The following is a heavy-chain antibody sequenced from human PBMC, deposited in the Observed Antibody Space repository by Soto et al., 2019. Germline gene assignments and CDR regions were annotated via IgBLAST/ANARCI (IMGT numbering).Heavy chain of an antibody. D-gene: IGHD1-26*01. J-gene: IGHJ4*02. Sequence: GGSLRLSCAASGFTFSSYAMSWVRQAPGKGLEWVSALSGSGGSTYYADSVKGRFTISRDNSKNTLYLQMNSLRAEDTAVYYCAKNGYRVGATRLFDYWGQGTLVTVSS. CDR3: AKNGYRVGATRLFDY. CDR2: LSGSGGST. V-gene: IGHV3-23*01. CDR1: GFTFSSYA.